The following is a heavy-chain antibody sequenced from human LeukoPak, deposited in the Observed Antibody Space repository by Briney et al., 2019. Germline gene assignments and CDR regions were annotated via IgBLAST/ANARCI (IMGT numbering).Heavy chain of an antibody. J-gene: IGHJ4*02. CDR1: GFPFRSYA. D-gene: IGHD3-16*01. CDR3: AKGARGSGYCDY. Sequence: PGGSLRLSCAASGFPFRSYAMHWVRQAPGKGLEYVSAITLDGISTYYANSVKGRFTISRDNSKNTLYLQMNSLRAEDTAVYYCAKGARGSGYCDYWGQGTLVTVSS. V-gene: IGHV3-64*01. CDR2: ITLDGIST.